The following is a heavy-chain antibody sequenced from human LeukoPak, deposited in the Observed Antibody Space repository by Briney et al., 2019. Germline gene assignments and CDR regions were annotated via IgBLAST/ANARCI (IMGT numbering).Heavy chain of an antibody. D-gene: IGHD1-26*01. V-gene: IGHV4-39*01. Sequence: SETLSLTRAVSVGSIRSRSYYWAWIRQPAGKGLGWNGTIFYVGDTYYNPSLESRVTLSVGPSNNLFSLELRSVSAADTAVYYCARTSGSQYVPIDSWGQGTRVTVSS. CDR1: VGSIRSRSYY. CDR3: ARTSGSQYVPIDS. CDR2: IFYVGDT. J-gene: IGHJ4*02.